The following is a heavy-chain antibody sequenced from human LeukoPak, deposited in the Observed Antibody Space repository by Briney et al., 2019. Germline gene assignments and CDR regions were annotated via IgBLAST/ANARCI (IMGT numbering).Heavy chain of an antibody. V-gene: IGHV4-59*08. CDR2: IYYSGST. CDR1: GGSISNTY. Sequence: SETLSLTCTVSGGSISNTYWSWIRQPPGKGLEWIGYIYYSGSTNYNPSLKSRVTISVDTSKNQFSLKLSSVTAADTAVYYCVRPRLTMIRGVISPGAIDYWGQGTLVTVSS. J-gene: IGHJ4*02. D-gene: IGHD3-10*01. CDR3: VRPRLTMIRGVISPGAIDY.